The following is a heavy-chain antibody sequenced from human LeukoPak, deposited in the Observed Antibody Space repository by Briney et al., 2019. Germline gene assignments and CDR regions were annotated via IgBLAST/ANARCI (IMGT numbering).Heavy chain of an antibody. CDR2: IRYDGSNK. D-gene: IGHD4-17*01. CDR1: GFTFSSYG. Sequence: GGSLRLSCAASGFTFSSYGMHWVRQAPGKGLEWVAFIRYDGSNKYYADSVKGRFTISKDNSKNTLYLQMNSLRAEDTAVYSCAKDVPSSGDFDYWGQGTLVTVSS. CDR3: AKDVPSSGDFDY. J-gene: IGHJ4*02. V-gene: IGHV3-30*02.